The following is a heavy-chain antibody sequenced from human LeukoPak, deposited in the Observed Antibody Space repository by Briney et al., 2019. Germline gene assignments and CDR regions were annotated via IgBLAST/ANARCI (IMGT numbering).Heavy chain of an antibody. J-gene: IGHJ5*02. D-gene: IGHD2-15*01. CDR1: GYTFTSYG. V-gene: IGHV1-18*01. CDR2: ISAYNGNR. Sequence: ASVKVSCKASGYTFTSYGISWVRQAPGQGLEWMGWISAYNGNRNYAQKVQGRVTMTTDTSTSTAYMALSRLTSDDTAVYYCVRGPPEYCSGGTCYSGRNWFDPWGQGTLVTVSS. CDR3: VRGPPEYCSGGTCYSGRNWFDP.